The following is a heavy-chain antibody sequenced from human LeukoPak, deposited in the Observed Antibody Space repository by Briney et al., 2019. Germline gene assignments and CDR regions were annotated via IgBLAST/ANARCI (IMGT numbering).Heavy chain of an antibody. CDR2: IYDSGST. Sequence: PSETLSLTCTVSVGSMISYFWSWIRRPPGKGLEWIGYIYDSGSTNYNPSFKSRVTISADTSKKEFSLKLTSVTAADTAVYYCAGGRWLQLPHYWGQGTLVTVSS. J-gene: IGHJ4*02. CDR1: VGSMISYF. CDR3: AGGRWLQLPHY. V-gene: IGHV4-59*01. D-gene: IGHD5-24*01.